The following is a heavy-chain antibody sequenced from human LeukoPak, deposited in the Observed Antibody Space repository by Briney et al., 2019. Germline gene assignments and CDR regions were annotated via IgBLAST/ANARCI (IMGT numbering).Heavy chain of an antibody. J-gene: IGHJ2*01. CDR3: ASNYGDYPYWYFDL. CDR1: GGSISSGDYY. D-gene: IGHD4-17*01. V-gene: IGHV4-30-4*01. CDR2: IYYSGST. Sequence: SETLSLTCTVSGGSISSGDYYWSWIRQPPGKGLEWIGYIYYSGSTYYNPSLKSRVTISVDTSKNQFSLKLSSVTAADTAVYYCASNYGDYPYWYFDLWGRGTLVTVSS.